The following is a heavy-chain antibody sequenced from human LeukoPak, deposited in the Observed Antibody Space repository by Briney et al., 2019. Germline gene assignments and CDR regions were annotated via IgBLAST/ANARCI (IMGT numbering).Heavy chain of an antibody. V-gene: IGHV3-49*04. CDR1: GFTFGDYA. CDR3: TVLRYFDWLIDY. J-gene: IGHJ4*02. Sequence: PGGSLRLSCTASGFTFGDYAMSWVRQAPGKGLEWVGFIRSKAYGGTTEYAASVKGRFTISRDDSKSIAYLQMNSLKIEDSAVYYCTVLRYFDWLIDYWGQGTLVTVSS. CDR2: IRSKAYGGTT. D-gene: IGHD3-9*01.